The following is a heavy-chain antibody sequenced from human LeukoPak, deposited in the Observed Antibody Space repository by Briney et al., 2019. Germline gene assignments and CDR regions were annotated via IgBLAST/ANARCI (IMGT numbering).Heavy chain of an antibody. Sequence: SETPSLTCTVSGGSISSYYWSWIRQPPGKGLEWIGYIYYSGSTNYNPSLKSRVTISVDTSKNQFSLKLSSVTAADTAVYYCAREGRYYGSGSYYNWDNWFNPWGQGTLVTVSP. CDR2: IYYSGST. CDR1: GGSISSYY. D-gene: IGHD3-10*01. V-gene: IGHV4-59*01. CDR3: AREGRYYGSGSYYNWDNWFNP. J-gene: IGHJ5*02.